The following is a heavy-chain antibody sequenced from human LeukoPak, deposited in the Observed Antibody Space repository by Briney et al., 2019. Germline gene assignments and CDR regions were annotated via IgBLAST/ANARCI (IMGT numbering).Heavy chain of an antibody. V-gene: IGHV1-2*02. Sequence: ASVKVSCKASGGTFRNYAIGWVRQAPGQGLEWMGWINPNSGGTNYAQKFQGRVTMTRDTSISTAYMELSRLRSDDTAVYYCATAGYDILTGYYNSYFDYWGQGTLVTVSS. CDR2: INPNSGGT. D-gene: IGHD3-9*01. CDR3: ATAGYDILTGYYNSYFDY. J-gene: IGHJ4*02. CDR1: GGTFRNYA.